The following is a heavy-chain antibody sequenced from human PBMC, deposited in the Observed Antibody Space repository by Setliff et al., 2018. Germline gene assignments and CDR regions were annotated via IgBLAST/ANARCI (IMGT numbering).Heavy chain of an antibody. CDR2: INPSSGRT. V-gene: IGHV1-46*01. J-gene: IGHJ3*02. D-gene: IGHD3-22*01. CDR1: GYTFTSHY. Sequence: ASVKVSCKASGYTFTSHYMHWVRQAPGLGHEWMGTINPSSGRTSYAQKFQGXXTMTRXXXXXXXXXXXXXXXXXXXXXXXCARDVFPYHYEGAFDICGQVTMVTVSS. CDR3: ARDVFPYHYEGAFDI.